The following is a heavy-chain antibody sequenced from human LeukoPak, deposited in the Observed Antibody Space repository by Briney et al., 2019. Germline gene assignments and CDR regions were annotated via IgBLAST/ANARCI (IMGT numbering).Heavy chain of an antibody. Sequence: GGSLRLSCAASGFTFSSYSMQWVRQTPGKGLEWVGIMSNSGENTFYGEAVKGRFTISRDNSQNTLYLQMNSLRAEDTAVYYCAKDAYYYDSSGYEDYWGQGTLVTVSS. CDR3: AKDAYYYDSSGYEDY. V-gene: IGHV3-30*18. J-gene: IGHJ4*02. CDR1: GFTFSSYS. D-gene: IGHD3-22*01. CDR2: MSNSGENT.